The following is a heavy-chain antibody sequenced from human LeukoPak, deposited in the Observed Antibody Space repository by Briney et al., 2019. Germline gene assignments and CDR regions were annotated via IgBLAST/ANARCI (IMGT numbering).Heavy chain of an antibody. V-gene: IGHV3-74*01. CDR3: ATEVPGSYYFDY. CDR1: GFTFSSYW. J-gene: IGHJ4*02. Sequence: GGSLRLSCAASGFTFSSYWMHWVRQAPGKGLVWVSSINIDGRSTTYADSVKGRFTISRDNAKNTLYLQMNSLRAEDTAVYYCATEVPGSYYFDYWGQGTLATVST. D-gene: IGHD3-10*01. CDR2: INIDGRST.